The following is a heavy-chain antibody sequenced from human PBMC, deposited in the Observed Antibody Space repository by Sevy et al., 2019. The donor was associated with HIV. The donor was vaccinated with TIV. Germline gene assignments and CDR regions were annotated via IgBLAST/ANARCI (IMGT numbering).Heavy chain of an antibody. J-gene: IGHJ6*02. CDR1: GGSIHNSY. Sequence: SETLSLTCTVSGGSIHNSYWSWIRQSPGKGLEWIGYIHSSGSTNGNPSLKGPVTISVDTSKNQFSLNLKSVTAADSGIYYCAREYSSSETLHVWGQGTTVTVSS. D-gene: IGHD6-13*01. CDR2: IHSSGST. CDR3: AREYSSSETLHV. V-gene: IGHV4-59*01.